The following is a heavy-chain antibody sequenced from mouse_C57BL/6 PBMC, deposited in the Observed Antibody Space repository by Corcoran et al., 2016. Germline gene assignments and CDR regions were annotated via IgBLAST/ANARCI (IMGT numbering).Heavy chain of an antibody. D-gene: IGHD3-2*02. CDR3: ARRGSSGYGFSY. V-gene: IGHV1-18*01. J-gene: IGHJ3*01. CDR1: GYTFTDYN. CDR2: IYPNNGGT. Sequence: EVQLQQSGPELVKPGASVKIPCKASGYTFTDYNIDWVKQSHGKSLEWIGDIYPNNGGTIYNQKFKGKATLTVDKSSSTAYMELRSLTSEDTAVYYCARRGSSGYGFSYWGQGTLVTVSA.